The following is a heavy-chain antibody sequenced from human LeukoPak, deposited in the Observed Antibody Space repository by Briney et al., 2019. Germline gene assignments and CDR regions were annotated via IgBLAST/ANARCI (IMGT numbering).Heavy chain of an antibody. CDR2: ISHSGST. V-gene: IGHV4-34*01. Sequence: SETLSLTCAVYGGSFSGYYWSWIRQPPGKGLEWIGEISHSGSTNYNPSLKSRVTISVDTSKNQFSLKLSSVTAADTAVYYCARGTGWFDPWGQGTLVTVSS. CDR3: ARGTGWFDP. J-gene: IGHJ5*02. CDR1: GGSFSGYY.